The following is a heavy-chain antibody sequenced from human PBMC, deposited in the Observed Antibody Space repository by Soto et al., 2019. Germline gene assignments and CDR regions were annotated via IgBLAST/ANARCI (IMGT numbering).Heavy chain of an antibody. Sequence: GGSLRLSCAASGFPFSSYAMSWVRQAPGKGLEWVAVIWYDGSNKYYADSVKGRFTISRDNSKNTLYLQMNSLRAEDTAVYYCARDQPKGSSGLIDYWGQGTLVTVSS. CDR2: IWYDGSNK. CDR3: ARDQPKGSSGLIDY. D-gene: IGHD6-19*01. V-gene: IGHV3-33*08. CDR1: GFPFSSYA. J-gene: IGHJ4*02.